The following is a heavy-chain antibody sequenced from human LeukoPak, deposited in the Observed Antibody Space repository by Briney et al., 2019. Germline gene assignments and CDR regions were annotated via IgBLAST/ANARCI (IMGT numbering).Heavy chain of an antibody. J-gene: IGHJ3*01. V-gene: IGHV1-2*02. CDR2: INPNTAGT. D-gene: IGHD3-22*01. CDR1: GYTFIGYY. Sequence: GASVKVSCKASGYTFIGYYMHWVRQAPGQGLERMGWINPNTAGTKYAEKFQGRVTMTRDTSISTAYMGLSSLTSDDTAVYYCARALYYDSSGYYTDAFDVWGQGTVVIVSS. CDR3: ARALYYDSSGYYTDAFDV.